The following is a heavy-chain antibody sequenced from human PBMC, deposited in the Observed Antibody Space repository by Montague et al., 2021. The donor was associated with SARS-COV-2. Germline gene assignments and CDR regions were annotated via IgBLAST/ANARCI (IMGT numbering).Heavy chain of an antibody. D-gene: IGHD6-19*01. CDR3: ARDLVDSSGWDYYFDY. CDR2: NNK. J-gene: IGHJ4*02. V-gene: IGHV3-33*01. Sequence: NNKYYADSVKGRFTISRDNSKNTLYLQMNSLRAEGTAVYYCARDLVDSSGWDYYFDYWGQGTLVTVSS.